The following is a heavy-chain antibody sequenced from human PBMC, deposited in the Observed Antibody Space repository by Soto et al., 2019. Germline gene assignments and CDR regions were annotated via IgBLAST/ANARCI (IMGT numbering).Heavy chain of an antibody. D-gene: IGHD3-10*01. J-gene: IGHJ6*02. CDR2: ISYDGSNK. Sequence: QVQLVESGGGVVQPGRSPRLSCAASGFTFSSYGMHWVRQAPGKGLEWVAVISYDGSNKYYADSVKGRFTISRDNSKNTLYLQMNSLRAEDTAVYYCAKALVVRGVIRNYYGMDVWGQGTTVTVSS. CDR3: AKALVVRGVIRNYYGMDV. CDR1: GFTFSSYG. V-gene: IGHV3-30*18.